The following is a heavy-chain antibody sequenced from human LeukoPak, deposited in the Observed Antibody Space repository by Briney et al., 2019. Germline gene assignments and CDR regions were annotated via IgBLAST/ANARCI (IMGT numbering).Heavy chain of an antibody. CDR1: GFTFSSYA. V-gene: IGHV3-23*01. CDR2: ISGSGGST. D-gene: IGHD6-19*01. Sequence: GGSLRLSCVASGFTFSSYAMSWVRQAPGKGLEWVSGISGSGGSTYYADSVKGRLTISRDNAKNSVYLQMNSLRAEDTAVYYCARSWLAVAGPEYWGQGTLVTVSS. CDR3: ARSWLAVAGPEY. J-gene: IGHJ4*02.